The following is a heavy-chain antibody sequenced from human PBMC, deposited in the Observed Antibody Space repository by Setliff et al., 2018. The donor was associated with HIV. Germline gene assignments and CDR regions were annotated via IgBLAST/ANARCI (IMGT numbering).Heavy chain of an antibody. CDR3: ARHAPRNHDLAGVFYPYYMDV. J-gene: IGHJ6*03. CDR2: IYYSGST. CDR1: GGSISSFY. D-gene: IGHD1-1*01. V-gene: IGHV4-59*08. Sequence: SETLSLTCTVSGGSISSFYWSWIRQPPGKGLEWIGYIYYSGSTSYNPSLKSRVTISVDTSKTPFSLKLSSVTAADTAVDYCARHAPRNHDLAGVFYPYYMDVGGKGTTVTV.